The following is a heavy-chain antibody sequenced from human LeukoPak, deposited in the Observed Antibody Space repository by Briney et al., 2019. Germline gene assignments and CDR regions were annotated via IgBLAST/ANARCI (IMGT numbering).Heavy chain of an antibody. CDR1: GGSIRSSYYY. Sequence: SETLSLTCTVSGGSIRSSYYYWGWIRQPPGKGLEWIGSIYGSGSTYYNPSLKSRVTISVDTSKNQFSLKLNSVTAADTAVYYCARRIAAAAAPYYFDYWGQGTLVTVSS. D-gene: IGHD6-13*01. CDR3: ARRIAAAAAPYYFDY. V-gene: IGHV4-39*01. J-gene: IGHJ4*02. CDR2: IYGSGST.